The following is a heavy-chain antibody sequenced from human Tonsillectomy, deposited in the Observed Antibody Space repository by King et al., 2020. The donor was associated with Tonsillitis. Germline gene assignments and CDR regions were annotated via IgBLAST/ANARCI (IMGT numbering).Heavy chain of an antibody. D-gene: IGHD6-13*01. V-gene: IGHV4-59*01. J-gene: IGHJ4*02. Sequence: QLQESGPGLVKPSETLSLTCTVSGGSISSYYWSWIRPPPGKGLEWIGYIYYSGSTNYNPSLKSRVTISVDTYKNQFSLKLNSVTAADTAVYYCARALPGYSSSWYVVDYFDYWGQGTLVTVSS. CDR3: ARALPGYSSSWYVVDYFDY. CDR2: IYYSGST. CDR1: GGSISSYY.